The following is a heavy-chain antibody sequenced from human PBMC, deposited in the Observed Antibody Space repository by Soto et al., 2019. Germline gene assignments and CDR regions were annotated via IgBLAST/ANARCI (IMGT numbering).Heavy chain of an antibody. D-gene: IGHD6-19*01. V-gene: IGHV1-3*01. Sequence: ASVKVSCKASGXTFTSYAMHWVRQAPGQRLEWMGWINAGNGNTKYSQKFQGRVTITRDTSASTAYMELSSLRSEDTAVYYCARDRIAVAGSGFDPWGQGTLVTVSS. CDR2: INAGNGNT. CDR1: GXTFTSYA. J-gene: IGHJ5*02. CDR3: ARDRIAVAGSGFDP.